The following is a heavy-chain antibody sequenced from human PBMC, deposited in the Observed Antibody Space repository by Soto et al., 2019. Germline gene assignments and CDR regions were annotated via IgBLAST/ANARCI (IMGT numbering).Heavy chain of an antibody. CDR2: LSGSGSST. Sequence: GGSLRLSCAASGFTFGRYAMTWVRQAPGKGLEWVSSLSGSGSSTYYADSVKGRFTISRDNARNSLYLQMDSLRAEDTAVYFCARGDTPMITGMDSFDIWGQGTMVTVSS. V-gene: IGHV3-23*01. J-gene: IGHJ3*02. D-gene: IGHD5-18*01. CDR3: ARGDTPMITGMDSFDI. CDR1: GFTFGRYA.